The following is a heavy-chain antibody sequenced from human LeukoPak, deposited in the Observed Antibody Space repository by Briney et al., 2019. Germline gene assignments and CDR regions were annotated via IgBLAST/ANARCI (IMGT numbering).Heavy chain of an antibody. V-gene: IGHV3-7*02. J-gene: IGHJ4*02. Sequence: GSLRLSCVASGFTFSSYWMSWVRQAPGKGLGWVANIKEEGSGKYYVDSVTGRFTISRDNAKNSLYLQMNSLGAEDTAVYYCARIYYDSSGYRLFDYWGQGTLVTVS. CDR3: ARIYYDSSGYRLFDY. CDR2: IKEEGSGK. D-gene: IGHD3-22*01. CDR1: GFTFSSYW.